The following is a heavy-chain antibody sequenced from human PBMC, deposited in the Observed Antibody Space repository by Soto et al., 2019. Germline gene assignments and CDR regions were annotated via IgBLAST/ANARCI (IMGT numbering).Heavy chain of an antibody. CDR2: INAGNGNT. V-gene: IGHV1-3*01. CDR3: ASASSGWYAVPYFDY. Sequence: ASVKVSCKASGYTFTSYAMHWVRQAPGQRLEWMGWINAGNGNTKYSQKFQGRVTITRDTSASTAYMELSSLRSEDTAAYYCASASSGWYAVPYFDYWGQGTLVTVSS. CDR1: GYTFTSYA. D-gene: IGHD6-19*01. J-gene: IGHJ4*02.